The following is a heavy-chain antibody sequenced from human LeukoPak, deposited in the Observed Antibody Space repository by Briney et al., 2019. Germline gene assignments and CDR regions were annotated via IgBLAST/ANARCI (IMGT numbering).Heavy chain of an antibody. Sequence: GGSLRLSCAASGFTFSSHSMNWVRQAPGKGLEWVSSISSSSSYIYYADSVKGRFTISRDNAKNSLYLQMNSLRAEDTAVYYCARDLMVRGRFGFDPWGQGTLVTVSS. V-gene: IGHV3-21*01. CDR2: ISSSSSYI. CDR3: ARDLMVRGRFGFDP. CDR1: GFTFSSHS. D-gene: IGHD3-10*01. J-gene: IGHJ5*02.